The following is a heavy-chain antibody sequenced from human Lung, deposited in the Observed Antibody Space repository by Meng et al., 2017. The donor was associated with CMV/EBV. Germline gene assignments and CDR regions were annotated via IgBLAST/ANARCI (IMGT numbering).Heavy chain of an antibody. Sequence: GGSLRLSCTASGFTFGDYAMSWVRQAPGKGLEWVGFIRSKAYGGTTEYAASVKGRFTISRDDSKSIAYLQMNSLKTEDTAVYYCTRVGTYYYDSSGYYLREEGYFDYWGQGNLVTVSS. D-gene: IGHD3-22*01. CDR1: GFTFGDYA. V-gene: IGHV3-49*04. J-gene: IGHJ4*02. CDR2: IRSKAYGGTT. CDR3: TRVGTYYYDSSGYYLREEGYFDY.